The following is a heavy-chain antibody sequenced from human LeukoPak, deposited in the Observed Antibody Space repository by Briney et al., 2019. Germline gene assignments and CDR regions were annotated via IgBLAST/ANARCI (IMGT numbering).Heavy chain of an antibody. V-gene: IGHV1-46*01. D-gene: IGHD3-10*01. CDR1: GYAFTSYY. CDR3: ARDSGMVRGAVDY. J-gene: IGHJ4*02. CDR2: IHPSGGST. Sequence: ASVKVSCKSSGYAFTSYYMYWVRQAPGQGLEWKGIIHPSGGSTSYAQKFQGRATMTRDTSTSTVYMELSSLRSEDTAVYYCARDSGMVRGAVDYWGQGTLVTVSS.